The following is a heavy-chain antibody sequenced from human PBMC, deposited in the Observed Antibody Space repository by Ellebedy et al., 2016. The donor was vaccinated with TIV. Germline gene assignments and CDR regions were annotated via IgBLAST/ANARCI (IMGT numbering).Heavy chain of an antibody. Sequence: PGGSLRLSCKGSGYSFTSYWIGWVRQMPGKGLEWMGIISPGDSDTRYSPSFQGQVTISADKSINTAYLQWSSLKASDSAMYYCARIPRSRVRGFINDWFDPWGQGTLVTVSS. CDR3: ARIPRSRVRGFINDWFDP. CDR1: GYSFTSYW. V-gene: IGHV5-51*01. D-gene: IGHD3-10*01. J-gene: IGHJ5*02. CDR2: ISPGDSDT.